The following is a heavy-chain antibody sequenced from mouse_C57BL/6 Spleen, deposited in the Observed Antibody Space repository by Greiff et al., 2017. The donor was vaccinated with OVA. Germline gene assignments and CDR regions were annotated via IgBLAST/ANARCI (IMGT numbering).Heavy chain of an antibody. V-gene: IGHV1-82*01. D-gene: IGHD1-1*01. J-gene: IGHJ2*01. CDR2: IYPGDGDT. CDR3: ARASLYYYGSSYPYDLDY. CDR1: GYAFSSSW. Sequence: QVQLQQSGPELVKPGASVTISCKASGYAFSSSWMNWVKQRPGKGLEWIGRIYPGDGDTNYNGKFKGKATLTADKSSRTAYMQLSSLTSEDSTVYFCARASLYYYGSSYPYDLDYWGQGTTLTVSS.